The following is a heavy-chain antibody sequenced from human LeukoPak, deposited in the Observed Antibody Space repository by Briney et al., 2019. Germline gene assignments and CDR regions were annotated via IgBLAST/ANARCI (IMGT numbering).Heavy chain of an antibody. CDR2: IIPIFGTA. CDR3: ARDGSGYSPDGYYGMDV. CDR1: GGTFSSYA. Sequence: SVKVSCKASGGTFSSYAISWVRQAPGQGLEWMGGIIPIFGTANYAQKFQGRVTITADESTSTAYMELSSLRSEDTAVYYCARDGSGYSPDGYYGMDVWGQGTTVTVSS. V-gene: IGHV1-69*13. D-gene: IGHD3-3*01. J-gene: IGHJ6*02.